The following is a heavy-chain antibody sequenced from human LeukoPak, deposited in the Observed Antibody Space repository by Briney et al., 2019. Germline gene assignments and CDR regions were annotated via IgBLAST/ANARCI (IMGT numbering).Heavy chain of an antibody. D-gene: IGHD5/OR15-5a*01. CDR2: INPSGGST. J-gene: IGHJ4*02. Sequence: ASVKVSCKASGYTFTNYYMYWVRQAPGQGLDWMGFINPSGGSTRYAQNFQGRVTMARDTSTSTIYMELSSLRSEDTAVYYCARDPRGNSVYVFDYWGQGTLVTVSS. V-gene: IGHV1-46*01. CDR1: GYTFTNYY. CDR3: ARDPRGNSVYVFDY.